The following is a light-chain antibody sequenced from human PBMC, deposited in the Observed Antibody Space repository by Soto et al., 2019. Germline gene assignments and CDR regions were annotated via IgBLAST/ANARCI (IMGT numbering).Light chain of an antibody. Sequence: EIVLTQSPGTLSLSPEERATLSCRASQSVSSTYLAWYQQKPGQAPRLLIYGASSRATGIPARFSGSGSETEFTLTISSLQSEDFAVYYCQQYNNWPPWTFGQGTKVDIK. J-gene: IGKJ1*01. CDR3: QQYNNWPPWT. V-gene: IGKV3-15*01. CDR1: QSVSSTY. CDR2: GAS.